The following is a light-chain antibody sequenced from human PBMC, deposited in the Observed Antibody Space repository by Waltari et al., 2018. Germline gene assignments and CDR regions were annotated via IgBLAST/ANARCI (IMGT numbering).Light chain of an antibody. J-gene: IGLJ2*01. CDR1: NSNLGDNT. CDR3: AAWDDTLNGPV. CDR2: TNY. V-gene: IGLV1-44*01. Sequence: QSGLTQPPSASGTPGQRVTISCSGSNSNLGDNTVNWYQMPPGTAPKLLIYTNYQRPSGVPDRFSASKSGTSASLAITGLQSEDEALYYCAAWDDTLNGPVFGGGTQVTVL.